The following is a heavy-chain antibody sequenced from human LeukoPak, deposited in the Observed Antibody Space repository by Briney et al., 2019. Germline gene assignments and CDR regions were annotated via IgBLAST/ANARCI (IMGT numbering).Heavy chain of an antibody. D-gene: IGHD5-18*01. CDR2: VSGSGATT. Sequence: GRSLRLSCEGSGFTFSGYAMTWVRQAPGKGLEWVSIVSGSGATTYYLDSVKGRFTISRDNSKNTVYLQMNNLRAEDTAVYYCAKANPFVDTTLLGDYWGQGTLVTVSS. J-gene: IGHJ4*02. CDR3: AKANPFVDTTLLGDY. CDR1: GFTFSGYA. V-gene: IGHV3-23*01.